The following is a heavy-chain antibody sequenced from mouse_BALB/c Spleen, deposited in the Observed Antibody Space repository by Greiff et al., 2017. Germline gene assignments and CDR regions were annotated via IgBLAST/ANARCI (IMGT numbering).Heavy chain of an antibody. CDR3: ARDRANHAMDD. CDR1: GFTFSSYA. Sequence: EVQLQESGGGLVKPGGSLKLSCAASGFTFSSYAMSWVRQSPEKRLEWVAEISSGGSYTYYPDTVTGRFTISRDNAKNTLYLEMSSLRSEDTAMYYCARDRANHAMDDWGQGTSVTVSS. D-gene: IGHD1-1*01. V-gene: IGHV5-9-4*01. J-gene: IGHJ4*01. CDR2: ISSGGSYT.